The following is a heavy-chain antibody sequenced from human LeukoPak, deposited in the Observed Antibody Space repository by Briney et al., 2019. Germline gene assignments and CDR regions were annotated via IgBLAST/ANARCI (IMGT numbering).Heavy chain of an antibody. J-gene: IGHJ6*02. V-gene: IGHV3-66*01. CDR1: GFTVSSNY. CDR2: IYSGGST. CDR3: ASLYYYYYGMDV. Sequence: PGGSLRLSCAASGFTVSSNYMSWVRQAPGKGLEWVSVIYSGGSTYYADSVKGRFTISRDNSKNTLYLQMNSLRAEDTAVYYCASLYYYYYGMDVWGQGTTVTVSS.